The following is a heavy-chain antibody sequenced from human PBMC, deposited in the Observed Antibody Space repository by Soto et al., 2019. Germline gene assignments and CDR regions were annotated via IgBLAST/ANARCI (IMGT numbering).Heavy chain of an antibody. J-gene: IGHJ4*02. D-gene: IGHD6-13*01. V-gene: IGHV3-30*18. CDR1: GFPFVSYG. CDR3: AKDRSSSWEYYFDY. Sequence: QVQLVESGGGVVQPGRSLKPSCAASGFPFVSYGIPWVGRPPGKGREWGAVISYDGSNKYYADSVKGRFTISRDNSKNTLYLQMNSLRAEDTAVYYCAKDRSSSWEYYFDYWGQGTLVTVSS. CDR2: ISYDGSNK.